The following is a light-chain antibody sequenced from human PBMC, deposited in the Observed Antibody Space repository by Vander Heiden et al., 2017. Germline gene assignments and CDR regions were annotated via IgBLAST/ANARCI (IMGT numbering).Light chain of an antibody. CDR1: QSISSW. V-gene: IGKV1-5*03. CDR3: QQHDSFPAT. CDR2: KAS. Sequence: TITCRASQSISSWLAWYQQKPGKAPKLLIYKASTLESGVPSRFSGSGSGTDFTLTISSLQPDDFATYYCQQHDSFPATFGQGTKVEIK. J-gene: IGKJ1*01.